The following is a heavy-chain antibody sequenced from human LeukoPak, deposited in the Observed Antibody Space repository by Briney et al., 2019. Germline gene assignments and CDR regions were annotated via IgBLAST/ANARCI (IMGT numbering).Heavy chain of an antibody. Sequence: PSETLSLTCTVSGYSISSGYYWGWIRQPPGKGLEWIGSIYHSGSTYYNPSLKSRVTISVDTSKNQFSLKLSSVTAADTAVYYCARKRGYSYGFDYWGQGTLVTVSS. CDR2: IYHSGST. CDR3: ARKRGYSYGFDY. D-gene: IGHD5-18*01. V-gene: IGHV4-38-2*02. J-gene: IGHJ4*02. CDR1: GYSISSGYY.